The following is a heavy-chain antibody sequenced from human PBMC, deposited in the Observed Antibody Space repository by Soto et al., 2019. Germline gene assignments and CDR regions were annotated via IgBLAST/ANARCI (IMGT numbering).Heavy chain of an antibody. CDR3: AKDRGAGYYYGSGSYDY. CDR2: ISWNSGSI. CDR1: GFTFDDYA. D-gene: IGHD3-10*01. V-gene: IGHV3-9*01. J-gene: IGHJ4*02. Sequence: GGSLRLSCAASGFTFDDYAMHWVRQAPGKGLEWVSGISWNSGSIGYADSVKGRFTISRDNAKNSLYLQMNSLRAEDTALYYCAKDRGAGYYYGSGSYDYWGQGTLVTVSS.